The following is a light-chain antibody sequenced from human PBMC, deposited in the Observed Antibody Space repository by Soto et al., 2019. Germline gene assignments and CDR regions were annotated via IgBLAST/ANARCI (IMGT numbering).Light chain of an antibody. CDR1: SSDVGGYDY. CDR2: EVS. V-gene: IGLV2-14*01. J-gene: IGLJ1*01. Sequence: ALTQPASVSGSPGRSITISCTGTSSDVGGYDYVSWYQLHPGKAPKLMVFEVSNRPSGVSYRFSGSKSGNTASLTISGLQAEDEADYFCSSYSISTAYLFGTGTKVTVL. CDR3: SSYSISTAYL.